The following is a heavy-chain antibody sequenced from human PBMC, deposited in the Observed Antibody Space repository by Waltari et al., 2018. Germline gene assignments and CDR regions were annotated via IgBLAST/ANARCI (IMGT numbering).Heavy chain of an antibody. V-gene: IGHV3-23*04. Sequence: ELQLVESGGGLVQPGWSLRLSCAASGFTFSSSAMSWVRQAPGKGLEWVSASSGSGGSTYYADSVKGRFTISRDNSKNKLDLQMNSLRAEDRAVYYCAKVGQLGYYRDVWGKGTTVTVSS. J-gene: IGHJ6*03. D-gene: IGHD3-16*01. CDR1: GFTFSSSA. CDR2: SSGSGGST. CDR3: AKVGQLGYYRDV.